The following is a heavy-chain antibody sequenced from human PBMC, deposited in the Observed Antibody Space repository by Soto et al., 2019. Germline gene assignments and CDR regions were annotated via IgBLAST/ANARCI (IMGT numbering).Heavy chain of an antibody. Sequence: PGGSLRLSCSASGFTFSSYAMHWVRQAPGKGLEYVSAISSNGGSTYYADSVKGRFTISRDNSKNTLYLQMSSLRAEDTAVYYCVKGTYYDFWSGYWSALGSDKLDYWGQGTLVTVSS. CDR1: GFTFSSYA. J-gene: IGHJ4*02. CDR2: ISSNGGST. D-gene: IGHD3-3*01. CDR3: VKGTYYDFWSGYWSALGSDKLDY. V-gene: IGHV3-64D*06.